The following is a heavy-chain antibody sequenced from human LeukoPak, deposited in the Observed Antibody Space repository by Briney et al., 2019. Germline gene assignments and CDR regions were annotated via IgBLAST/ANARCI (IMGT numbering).Heavy chain of an antibody. Sequence: ASVKVSCKASGYSFSSYYMHWVRQAPGQGLEGMGIINPSGGSTTYAQKFQGRVTMTRDTSTTTVYMELSSLKSEDTAVYYCARWTGTTGLDYWGQGTLVTVSS. CDR1: GYSFSSYY. CDR3: ARWTGTTGLDY. V-gene: IGHV1-46*01. J-gene: IGHJ4*02. CDR2: INPSGGST. D-gene: IGHD1-1*01.